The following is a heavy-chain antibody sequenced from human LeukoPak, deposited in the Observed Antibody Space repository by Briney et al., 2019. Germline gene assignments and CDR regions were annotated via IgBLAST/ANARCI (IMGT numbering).Heavy chain of an antibody. CDR3: AGERNSYLLRPLDY. CDR1: GFTFTKCA. CDR2: ITATGDTA. Sequence: PGGSLRLSCVASGFTFTKCAMSWIRQAPGKGLEWVAIITATGDTAYYADSVKGRFNISRENSRNTVHMQMDSLRAEDRAIYYCAGERNSYLLRPLDYWGQGSQVTVSP. D-gene: IGHD4-4*01. J-gene: IGHJ4*02. V-gene: IGHV3-23*01.